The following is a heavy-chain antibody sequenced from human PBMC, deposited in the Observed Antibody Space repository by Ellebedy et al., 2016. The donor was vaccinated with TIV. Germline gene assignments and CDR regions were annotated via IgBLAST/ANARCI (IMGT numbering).Heavy chain of an antibody. D-gene: IGHD4-17*01. CDR3: ATDGSYGDYRSPTHAFEI. J-gene: IGHJ3*02. CDR1: RFSFSSYW. CDR2: IRQDGSDK. V-gene: IGHV3-7*01. Sequence: GESLKISCAASRFSFSSYWMSWVRQAPGKGLEWVANIRQDGSDKYYVDSVKGRFTISRDNAKNSLYLQMNSLRAEDTAVYYCATDGSYGDYRSPTHAFEIWGQGTMVTVSS.